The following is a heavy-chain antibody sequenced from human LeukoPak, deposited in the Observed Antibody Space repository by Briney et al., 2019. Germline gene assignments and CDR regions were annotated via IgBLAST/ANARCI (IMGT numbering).Heavy chain of an antibody. Sequence: SVKVSCKASGGTFSSYAISWVRQAPGQGLEWMGRIIPILGIANYAQKFQGRVTITADKSTSTAYMELSSLRSEDTAVYYCARGRGRGSAHIVVVPAATRRGEFDYWGQGTLVTVSS. CDR1: GGTFSSYA. CDR2: IIPILGIA. CDR3: ARGRGRGSAHIVVVPAATRRGEFDY. D-gene: IGHD2-2*01. J-gene: IGHJ4*02. V-gene: IGHV1-69*04.